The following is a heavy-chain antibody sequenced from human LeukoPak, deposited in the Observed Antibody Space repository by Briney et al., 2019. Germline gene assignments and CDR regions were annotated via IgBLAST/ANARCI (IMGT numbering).Heavy chain of an antibody. CDR2: ISAYNGNT. V-gene: IGHV1-18*01. D-gene: IGHD3-10*01. J-gene: IGHJ6*02. CDR1: GYTFTSYG. Sequence: GASVKVSCKASGYTFTSYGISWVRQAPGQGLEWMGWISAYNGNTNYAQKLQGRVTMTTDTSTSTAYMELRSLRSDDTAVYCCARDRGRNYYYGMDVWGQGTTVTVSS. CDR3: ARDRGRNYYYGMDV.